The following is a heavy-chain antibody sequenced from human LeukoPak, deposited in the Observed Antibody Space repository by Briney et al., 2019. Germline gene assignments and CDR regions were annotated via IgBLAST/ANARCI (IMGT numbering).Heavy chain of an antibody. V-gene: IGHV4-39*01. D-gene: IGHD6-19*01. CDR3: AASEGKYASGWYASYYFDS. CDR1: GDSISNTNYY. CDR2: VYYGGTT. Sequence: PSATLSLTCTVSGDSISNTNYYWDWVRQPPGKGLEWIGNVYYGGTTYYTPSLKSRVTISVDSSKNQFSLKLRSVTAADTGVYYCAASEGKYASGWYASYYFDSWGRGTLVAVPT. J-gene: IGHJ4*02.